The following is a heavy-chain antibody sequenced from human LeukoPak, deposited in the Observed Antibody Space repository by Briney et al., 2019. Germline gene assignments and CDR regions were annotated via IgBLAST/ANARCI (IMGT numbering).Heavy chain of an antibody. Sequence: SETLSLTCIVSGAPLNPYYWSWIRQPPGKGLEWIGHLFNRGNTNYNPSLKGRVTISADMSKNHFSLRLTSVTAADTAVYYCARRPHNWGFDYWGQGALVTVSS. D-gene: IGHD7-27*01. CDR1: GAPLNPYY. CDR3: ARRPHNWGFDY. J-gene: IGHJ4*02. V-gene: IGHV4-59*08. CDR2: LFNRGNT.